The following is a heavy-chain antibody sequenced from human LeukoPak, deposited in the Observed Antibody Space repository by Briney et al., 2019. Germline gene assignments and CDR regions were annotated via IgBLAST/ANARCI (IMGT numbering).Heavy chain of an antibody. CDR1: GYTFTGYY. J-gene: IGHJ4*02. CDR3: AREGIVGANLYYFDY. D-gene: IGHD1-26*01. Sequence: APVKVSCKASGYTFTGYYMHWVRQAPGQGLEWMGWINPNSGGTNYAQKFQGRVTMTRDTSISTAYMELSRLRSDDTAVYYCAREGIVGANLYYFDYWGQGTLVTVSS. V-gene: IGHV1-2*02. CDR2: INPNSGGT.